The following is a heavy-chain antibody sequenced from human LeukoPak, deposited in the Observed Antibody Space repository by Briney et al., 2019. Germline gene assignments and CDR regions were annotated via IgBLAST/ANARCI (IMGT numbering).Heavy chain of an antibody. Sequence: GGSLRLSCAASGFTFDDYGMSWVRQAPGKGLEWVSGINWNGASTGYADSVKGRFTISRDNAKNSLYLQMNSLRAEDTALYYCARDFHYYDSSGYYSSFDYWGQGTLVTVSS. J-gene: IGHJ4*02. V-gene: IGHV3-20*04. D-gene: IGHD3-22*01. CDR3: ARDFHYYDSSGYYSSFDY. CDR2: INWNGAST. CDR1: GFTFDDYG.